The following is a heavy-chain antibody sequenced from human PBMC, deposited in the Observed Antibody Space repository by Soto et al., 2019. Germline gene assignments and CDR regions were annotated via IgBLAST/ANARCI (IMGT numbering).Heavy chain of an antibody. CDR3: ARGALMFRYYDSSAYQAFDI. V-gene: IGHV1-69*13. CDR1: GGTFSSYA. J-gene: IGHJ3*02. Sequence: SVKVSCKASGGTFSSYAISWVRQAPGQGLEWMGGIIPIFGTANYAQKFQGRVTITADESTSTAYMELSSLRPEDTAVYYCARGALMFRYYDSSAYQAFDIWGQGTMVTVSS. D-gene: IGHD3-22*01. CDR2: IIPIFGTA.